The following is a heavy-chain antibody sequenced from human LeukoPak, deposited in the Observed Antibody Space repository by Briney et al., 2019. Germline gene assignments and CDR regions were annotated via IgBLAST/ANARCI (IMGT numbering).Heavy chain of an antibody. D-gene: IGHD2/OR15-2a*01. CDR1: GYTFTSYD. CDR3: ARYFDYYGMDV. Sequence: GASVKVSCKASGYTFTSYDINWVRQATGQGLEWMGWMNPNSGSTGYAQKFQGRVTMTRNTFISTAYMELSSLRSEDTAVYYCARYFDYYGMDVWGQGTTVTVSS. V-gene: IGHV1-8*01. CDR2: MNPNSGST. J-gene: IGHJ6*02.